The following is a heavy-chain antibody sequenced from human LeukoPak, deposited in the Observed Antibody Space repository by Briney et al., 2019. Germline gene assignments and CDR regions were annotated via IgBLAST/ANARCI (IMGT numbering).Heavy chain of an antibody. CDR1: GGSISSYY. D-gene: IGHD3-10*01. V-gene: IGHV4-59*01. Sequence: SETLSLTCTVSGGSISSYYWSWIRQPPGKGLEWIGYIYYSGSTNYNPSLKSRVTISVDTSKNQFSLKLGSVTAADTAVYYCARDRGGQLGEWGQRTLVTVSS. CDR2: IYYSGST. J-gene: IGHJ4*02. CDR3: ARDRGGQLGE.